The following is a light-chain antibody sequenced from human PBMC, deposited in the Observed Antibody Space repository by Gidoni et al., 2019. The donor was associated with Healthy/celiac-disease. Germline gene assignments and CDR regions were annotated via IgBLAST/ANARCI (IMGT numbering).Light chain of an antibody. Sequence: IVLTLSPGTLSLSPGERATLSRRASQSVSSSYLAWYQQKPGQAPRLLIYGASSRATGIPDRFSGSGSGTDFTLTISRLEPEDFAVYYCQQYGSSPTTFGQGTKVEIK. CDR2: GAS. CDR3: QQYGSSPTT. J-gene: IGKJ1*01. CDR1: QSVSSSY. V-gene: IGKV3-20*01.